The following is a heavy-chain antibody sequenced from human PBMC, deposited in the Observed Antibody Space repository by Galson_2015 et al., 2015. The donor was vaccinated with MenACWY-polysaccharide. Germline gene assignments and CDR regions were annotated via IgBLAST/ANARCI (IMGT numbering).Heavy chain of an antibody. Sequence: SVKVSCKASGGTFSSYAISWVRQAPGQGLEWMGGIIPIFGTANYAQKFQGRVTITADESTSTAYMELSSLRSEDTAVYYCARGRTLPYCSSTSCPFDYWGQGTLVTVSS. D-gene: IGHD2-2*01. CDR1: GGTFSSYA. CDR2: IIPIFGTA. J-gene: IGHJ4*02. V-gene: IGHV1-69*13. CDR3: ARGRTLPYCSSTSCPFDY.